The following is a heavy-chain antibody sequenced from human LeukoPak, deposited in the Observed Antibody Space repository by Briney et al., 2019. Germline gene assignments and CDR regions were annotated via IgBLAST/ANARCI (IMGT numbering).Heavy chain of an antibody. CDR2: INPSGGST. CDR1: GYTFTSYY. CDR3: ARVYYDSSGYRYYFDY. V-gene: IGHV1-46*01. Sequence: ASVKVSCKASGYTFTSYYMHWVRQAPGQGLEWMGIINPSGGSTSYAQKFQGRVTMTRDTSTSTVYMELSSLRSEDTAVYYCARVYYDSSGYRYYFDYWGQGTLVTVSS. D-gene: IGHD3-22*01. J-gene: IGHJ4*02.